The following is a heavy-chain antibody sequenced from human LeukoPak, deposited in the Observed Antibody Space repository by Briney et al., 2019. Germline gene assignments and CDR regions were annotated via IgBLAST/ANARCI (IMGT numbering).Heavy chain of an antibody. CDR3: ARSRSISYSSSWYDF. Sequence: SETLSLTCTVSGGSISSYYWSWIRQPPGKGLEWIGYIYYSGSTNYNPSLKSRVTISVDTSKNQFSLKLSSVTAADTATYYCARSRSISYSSSWYDFWGQGTLVTVSS. CDR1: GGSISSYY. D-gene: IGHD6-13*01. V-gene: IGHV4-59*01. CDR2: IYYSGST. J-gene: IGHJ5*01.